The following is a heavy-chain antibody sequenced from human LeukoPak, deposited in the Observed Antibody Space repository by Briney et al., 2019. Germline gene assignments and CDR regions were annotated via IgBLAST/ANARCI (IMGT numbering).Heavy chain of an antibody. CDR3: ARVRGWIQQGAFDY. V-gene: IGHV3-7*01. J-gene: IGHJ4*02. CDR1: GFTFSSYW. D-gene: IGHD5-18*01. Sequence: GGSLRLSCAASGFTFSSYWMSWVRQAPGKGLEWVANIKQDGSEKYYVDSVEGRFTISRDNAKNSLYLQMNSLRAEDTAVYYCARVRGWIQQGAFDYWGQGTLVTVSS. CDR2: IKQDGSEK.